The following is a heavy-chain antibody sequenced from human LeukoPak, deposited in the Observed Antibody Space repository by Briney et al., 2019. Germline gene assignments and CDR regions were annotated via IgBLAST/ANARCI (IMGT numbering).Heavy chain of an antibody. CDR1: GGSISSYY. J-gene: IGHJ4*02. Sequence: PSETLSLTCTVSGGSISSYYWSWIRQPPGRGLEWIGYIYYSGSTNYNPSLKSRVTISVDTSKNQFSLKLSSVTAADTAVYYCARGYSSGWYVDWGQGTLVTVSS. CDR2: IYYSGST. V-gene: IGHV4-59*01. D-gene: IGHD6-19*01. CDR3: ARGYSSGWYVD.